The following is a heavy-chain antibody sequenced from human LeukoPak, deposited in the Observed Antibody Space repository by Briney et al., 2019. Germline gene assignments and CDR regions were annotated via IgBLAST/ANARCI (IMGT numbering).Heavy chain of an antibody. CDR3: AKAPGEWESGHFDY. CDR2: ISYDGGYK. D-gene: IGHD3-16*01. CDR1: GFTFSSYG. V-gene: IGHV3-30*18. J-gene: IGHJ4*02. Sequence: GGSLRLSCAASGFTFSSYGMHWVRQAPGKGLEWVAVISYDGGYKYYADSVKGRFTISRDNSKNTLYLQMNSLRAEDTAVYYCAKAPGEWESGHFDYWGQGTLVTVSS.